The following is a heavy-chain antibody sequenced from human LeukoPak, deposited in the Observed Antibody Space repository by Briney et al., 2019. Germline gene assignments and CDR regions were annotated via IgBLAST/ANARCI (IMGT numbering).Heavy chain of an antibody. J-gene: IGHJ4*02. V-gene: IGHV3-30*18. CDR3: AKKRGDYYDSSGYYDDY. Sequence: GRSLRLSCAASGFTFSNYAMYWVRQAPGKGLEWVAVISYDGSIKYYADSVKGRFTISRDNSKNTLYLQMNSLRAEDTAVYYCAKKRGDYYDSSGYYDDYWGQGTLVTVSS. CDR1: GFTFSNYA. CDR2: ISYDGSIK. D-gene: IGHD3-22*01.